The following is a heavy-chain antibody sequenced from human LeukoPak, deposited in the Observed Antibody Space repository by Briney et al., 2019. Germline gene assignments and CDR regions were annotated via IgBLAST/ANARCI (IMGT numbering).Heavy chain of an antibody. CDR2: INHSGST. Sequence: SETLSLTCAVYGGSFSGYYWSWIRQPPGKGLEWIGEINHSGSTNYSPSLKSRVTISIDTSKNQFSLKLNSMTAADTAVYYCARGEGARDGYNYAGPFYFDYWGHGTLVTVSS. D-gene: IGHD5-24*01. CDR3: ARGEGARDGYNYAGPFYFDY. V-gene: IGHV4-34*01. CDR1: GGSFSGYY. J-gene: IGHJ4*01.